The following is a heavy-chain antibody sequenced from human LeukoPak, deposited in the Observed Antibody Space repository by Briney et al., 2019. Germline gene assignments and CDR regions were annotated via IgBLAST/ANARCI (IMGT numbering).Heavy chain of an antibody. V-gene: IGHV3-7*01. J-gene: IGHJ4*02. CDR2: IEQDGSEK. Sequence: PGGSLRLSCAAAGFTFSNYWMNWVRQAPGKGLEWVANIEQDGSEKYYVDSVKGRFTISRDNAKNSPYLQMNSLRAEDTAVYYCARNSPERGYSYGPLDNYFDYWGQGALVTVSS. CDR3: ARNSPERGYSYGPLDNYFDY. CDR1: GFTFSNYW. D-gene: IGHD5-18*01.